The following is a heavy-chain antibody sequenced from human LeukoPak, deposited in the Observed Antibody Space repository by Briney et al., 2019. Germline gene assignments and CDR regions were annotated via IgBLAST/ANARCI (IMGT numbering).Heavy chain of an antibody. Sequence: PGGSLRLSCAASGFTFSSYWMHWVRQAPGKGLVWVSNINSDGSTTTYADSVKGRFTISRDNAENTLYLQMNSLRDEDTAVYYCARRPCSGGTCYTDYWGQGTLVTVSS. V-gene: IGHV3-74*01. CDR1: GFTFSSYW. J-gene: IGHJ4*02. CDR3: ARRPCSGGTCYTDY. D-gene: IGHD2-15*01. CDR2: INSDGSTT.